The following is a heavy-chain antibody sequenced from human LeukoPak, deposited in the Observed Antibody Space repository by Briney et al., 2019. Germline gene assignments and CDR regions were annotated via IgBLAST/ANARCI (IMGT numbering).Heavy chain of an antibody. J-gene: IGHJ6*02. V-gene: IGHV4-61*05. D-gene: IGHD3-3*01. CDR2: IYYSGST. Sequence: SETLSLTCTVSGGSISSSSYYWSWIRQPPGKGLEWIGYIYYSGSTNYNPSLKSRVTISVDTSKNQFSLKLSSVTAADTAVCYCARSERHQYYDFWSGYYYYYGMDVWGQGTTVTVSS. CDR3: ARSERHQYYDFWSGYYYYYGMDV. CDR1: GGSISSSSYY.